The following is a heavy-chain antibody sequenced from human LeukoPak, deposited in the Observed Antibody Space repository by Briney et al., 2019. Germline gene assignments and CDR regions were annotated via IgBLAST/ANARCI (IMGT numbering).Heavy chain of an antibody. J-gene: IGHJ4*02. CDR1: GFTVSSNY. CDR3: AREATVTTAYFDY. Sequence: GGSLRLSRAASGFTVSSNYMSWVRQAPGKGLEWVSVIYSGGSTYYADSVKGRFTISRDNSKNTLYLQMNSLRAEDTAVYYCAREATVTTAYFDYWGQGTLVTVSS. CDR2: IYSGGST. D-gene: IGHD4-17*01. V-gene: IGHV3-66*02.